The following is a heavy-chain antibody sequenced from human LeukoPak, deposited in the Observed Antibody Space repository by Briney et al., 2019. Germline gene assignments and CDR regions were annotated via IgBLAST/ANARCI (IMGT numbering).Heavy chain of an antibody. CDR1: GYSISSGYY. D-gene: IGHD5-24*01. V-gene: IGHV4-38-2*02. J-gene: IGHJ5*02. CDR2: IYHSGST. CDR3: ARHGRTRGDGYKSNRFWFDP. Sequence: SETLSLTCTVSGYSISSGYYWGWIRQPPGKGLEWIGSIYHSGSTYYNPSLKSRVTISVDTSKNQFSLKLSSVTAADTAVYYCARHGRTRGDGYKSNRFWFDPWGQGTLVTVSS.